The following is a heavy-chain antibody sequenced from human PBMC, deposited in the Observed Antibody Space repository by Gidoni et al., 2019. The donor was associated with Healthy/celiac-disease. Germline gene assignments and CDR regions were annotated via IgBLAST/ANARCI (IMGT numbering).Heavy chain of an antibody. CDR2: SNHSGSP. J-gene: IGHJ5*02. CDR3: ARGQGYDFWSGYANWFDP. V-gene: IGHV4-34*01. D-gene: IGHD3-3*01. Sequence: QVQLQQWGAGLLKPSETLSLTCAVYGGSFSGYYWSWIRQPPGKGLEWIGESNHSGSPNYHPSLQSRVTISVDTSKNQFSLKLSSVTAADTAVYYCARGQGYDFWSGYANWFDPWGQGTLVTVSS. CDR1: GGSFSGYY.